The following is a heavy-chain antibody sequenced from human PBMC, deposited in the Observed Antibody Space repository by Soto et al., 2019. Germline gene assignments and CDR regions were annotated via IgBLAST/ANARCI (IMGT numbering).Heavy chain of an antibody. Sequence: QVQLQESGPGLVKPSGTLSLTCAVSGGSISSSNWWSWVRQPPGKGLEWIGEIYHSGSTNYNPSLKSRVTISVDKSKYQFSLKLSSVTAADTAVYYCARGVAAAGIPRSTYFDYWGQGTLVTVSS. CDR1: GGSISSSNW. D-gene: IGHD6-13*01. CDR3: ARGVAAAGIPRSTYFDY. CDR2: IYHSGST. V-gene: IGHV4-4*02. J-gene: IGHJ4*02.